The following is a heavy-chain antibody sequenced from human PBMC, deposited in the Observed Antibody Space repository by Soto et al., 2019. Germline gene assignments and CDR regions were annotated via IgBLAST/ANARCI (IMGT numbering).Heavy chain of an antibody. Sequence: PGGSLRLSCAASGFTFNSYAMSWVRQAPGKGLEWVSAISASGDSTYYADAVKGRFTISRDNSKKTLYVQMNSLRAEDTAVYYCAKMSDFWSGSPTYHFDYWGQGTQVTVSS. D-gene: IGHD3-3*01. V-gene: IGHV3-23*01. CDR1: GFTFNSYA. CDR2: ISASGDST. J-gene: IGHJ4*02. CDR3: AKMSDFWSGSPTYHFDY.